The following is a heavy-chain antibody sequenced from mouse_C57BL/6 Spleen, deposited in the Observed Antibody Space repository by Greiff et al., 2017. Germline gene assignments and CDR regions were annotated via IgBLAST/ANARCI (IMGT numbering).Heavy chain of an antibody. CDR1: GYTFTSSW. CDR2: IHTSDSDT. Sequence: VQLQQPGAELVKPGASVKVSCKASGYTFTSSWMHWVMQTPGQGLAWIGRIHTSDSDTNYNQTFNGKATLTVDKSSSTAYMQLSSLTSEDSAVYYCAMRIAMDYWGQGTSVTVSS. CDR3: AMRIAMDY. J-gene: IGHJ4*01. V-gene: IGHV1-74*01.